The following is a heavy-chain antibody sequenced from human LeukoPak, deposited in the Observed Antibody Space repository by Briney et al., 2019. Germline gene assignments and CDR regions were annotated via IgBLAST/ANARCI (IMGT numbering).Heavy chain of an antibody. CDR2: INSGGRST. Sequence: QPGGSLRLPCAASGFTFSSYWMHWVRQAPGKGLVWVSRINSGGRSTSYADSVKGRFTISSDNAKNTLYLKMNSLRAEDTAVYYCARFIVGATAYDYWGQGTLVTVSS. V-gene: IGHV3-74*01. D-gene: IGHD1-26*01. J-gene: IGHJ4*02. CDR3: ARFIVGATAYDY. CDR1: GFTFSSYW.